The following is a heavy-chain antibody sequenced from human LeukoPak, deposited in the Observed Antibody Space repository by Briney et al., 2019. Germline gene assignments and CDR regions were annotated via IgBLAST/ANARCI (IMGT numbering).Heavy chain of an antibody. D-gene: IGHD3-16*02. J-gene: IGHJ3*02. CDR1: GGSISSYY. V-gene: IGHV4-59*01. CDR3: ARNWMITFGGVIGKSSDAFDI. CDR2: IYYSGST. Sequence: SETLSLTCTVSGGSISSYYWSWIRQPPGKGLEWIGYIYYSGSTNYNPSLKGRVTISVDTSKNQFSLKLSSVTAADTAVYYCARNWMITFGGVIGKSSDAFDIWGQGTMVTVSS.